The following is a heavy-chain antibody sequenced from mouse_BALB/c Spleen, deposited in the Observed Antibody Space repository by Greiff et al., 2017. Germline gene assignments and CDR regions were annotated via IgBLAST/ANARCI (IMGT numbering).Heavy chain of an antibody. CDR2: ISYSGTT. CDR3: TRWNYGAY. D-gene: IGHD1-1*01. CDR1: GYSITSDYA. V-gene: IGHV3-2*02. J-gene: IGHJ3*01. Sequence: EVQGVESGPGLVKPSQSLSLTCTVTGYSITSDYAWNLIRQFPGNKLEWMGYISYSGTTTYNPSLKSRISITRDTSKNQFFLQLNSVTTEDTATYYCTRWNYGAYWGQGTLVTVSA.